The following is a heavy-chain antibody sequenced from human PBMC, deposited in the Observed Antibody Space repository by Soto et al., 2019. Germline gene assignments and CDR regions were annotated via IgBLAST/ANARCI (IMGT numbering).Heavy chain of an antibody. CDR1: GGSFSGYY. V-gene: IGHV4-34*01. J-gene: IGHJ6*02. CDR3: ARGIRGYSYGYLGYYYGMDV. D-gene: IGHD5-18*01. CDR2: INHSGST. Sequence: PSETLSLTCAVYGGSFSGYYWSWIRQPPGKGLEWIGEINHSGSTNYNPSLKSRVTISVDTSKNQFSLKLSSVTAADTAVYYCARGIRGYSYGYLGYYYGMDVWGQGTTVTVS.